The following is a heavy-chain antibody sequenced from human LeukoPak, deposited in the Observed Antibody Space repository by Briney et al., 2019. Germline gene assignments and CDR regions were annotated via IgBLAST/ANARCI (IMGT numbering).Heavy chain of an antibody. CDR2: ISNSGDST. D-gene: IGHD2-2*01. J-gene: IGHJ4*02. Sequence: GGSLRLSCATSGFTFTSYAMSWVRQAPGKGLEWVSAISNSGDSTNYADSVKGRFTISRDISKNTLYLQMNTLRAEDTALYYCAKAMPCTSTICYRFDYWGRGTLVTVSS. CDR1: GFTFTSYA. V-gene: IGHV3-23*01. CDR3: AKAMPCTSTICYRFDY.